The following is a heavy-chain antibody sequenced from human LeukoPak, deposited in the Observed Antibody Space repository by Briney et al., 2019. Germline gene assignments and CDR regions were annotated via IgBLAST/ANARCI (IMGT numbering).Heavy chain of an antibody. Sequence: SETLSLTCTVSGGAISDYYWNWMRQPPGKGVEWIGYIYYSGRTNYNPSLKSRVSISVDTSKNQFSLKLSSVTAADTAVYYCARDFRGSVDAFDIWGQGTMVAVSS. CDR1: GGAISDYY. J-gene: IGHJ3*02. V-gene: IGHV4-59*01. CDR2: IYYSGRT. CDR3: ARDFRGSVDAFDI.